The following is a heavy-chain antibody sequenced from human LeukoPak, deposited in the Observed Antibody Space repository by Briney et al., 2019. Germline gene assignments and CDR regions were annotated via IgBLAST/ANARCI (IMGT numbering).Heavy chain of an antibody. V-gene: IGHV3-23*01. CDR1: GFTFSRYA. Sequence: GGSLRLSCAASGFTFSRYAMTWVRQAPGKGLEWVSAISGSDGSTYYADSVKGRFIISRDNSKNTVFLQMNSLRAEDTAVYYCAKGDGEIPDNWFDPWGQGTLVTVSS. CDR2: ISGSDGST. J-gene: IGHJ5*02. CDR3: AKGDGEIPDNWFDP. D-gene: IGHD4-17*01.